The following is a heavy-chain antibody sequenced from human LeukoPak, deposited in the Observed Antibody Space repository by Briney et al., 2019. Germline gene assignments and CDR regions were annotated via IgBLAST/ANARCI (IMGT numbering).Heavy chain of an antibody. J-gene: IGHJ3*02. D-gene: IGHD3-3*01. CDR3: ARDAIHEEYYDFWSGYYRSAFDI. Sequence: GGSLRLSCAASGFTFSSYSMNWVRQAPGKGLEWVSSISSSSSYIYYADSVKGRFTISRDNAKNSLYLQMNSLRAEDTAVYYCARDAIHEEYYDFWSGYYRSAFDIWGQGTMVTVSS. V-gene: IGHV3-21*01. CDR2: ISSSSSYI. CDR1: GFTFSSYS.